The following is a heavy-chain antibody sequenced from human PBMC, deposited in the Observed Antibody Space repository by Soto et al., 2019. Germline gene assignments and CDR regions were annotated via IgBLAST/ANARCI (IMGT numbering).Heavy chain of an antibody. CDR1: GVSISSGDYY. V-gene: IGHV4-30-4*01. CDR3: ARGGEYDILTGYWLGMDV. CDR2: IYYSGST. Sequence: TLSLTCTVSGVSISSGDYYWSWIRQPPGKGLEWIGYIYYSGSTYYNPSLKSRVTISVDTSKNQFSLKLSSVTAADTAVYYCARGGEYDILTGYWLGMDVWGQGTTGTVSS. J-gene: IGHJ6*02. D-gene: IGHD3-9*01.